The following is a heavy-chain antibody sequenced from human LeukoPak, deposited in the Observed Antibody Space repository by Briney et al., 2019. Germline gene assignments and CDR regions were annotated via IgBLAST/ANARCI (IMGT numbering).Heavy chain of an antibody. CDR2: IKQDGSEK. D-gene: IGHD2-2*01. CDR3: AREDYCSSTSCSGGAFDI. Sequence: GGSLRLSCAASGFTFSSYWMSWVRQAPGKGLEWVANIKQDGSEKYYVDSVKGRFTISRDNAKNSLYLQMNSPRAEDTAVYYCAREDYCSSTSCSGGAFDIWGQGTMVTVSS. V-gene: IGHV3-7*01. CDR1: GFTFSSYW. J-gene: IGHJ3*02.